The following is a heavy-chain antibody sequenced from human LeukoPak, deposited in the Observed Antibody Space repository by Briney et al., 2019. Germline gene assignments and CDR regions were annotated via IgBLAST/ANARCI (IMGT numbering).Heavy chain of an antibody. CDR1: GYTLTELS. CDR2: FDPEDGET. D-gene: IGHD3-3*01. V-gene: IGHV1-24*01. J-gene: IGHJ3*02. CDR3: ATYQVTIFGVPARLKHAFDI. Sequence: ASVKVSCKVSGYTLTELSMHWVRQAPGKGLEWMGGFDPEDGETIYAQKFQGRVTMTEDTSTDTAYMELSSLRSEDTAVYYCATYQVTIFGVPARLKHAFDIWGQGTMVTVSS.